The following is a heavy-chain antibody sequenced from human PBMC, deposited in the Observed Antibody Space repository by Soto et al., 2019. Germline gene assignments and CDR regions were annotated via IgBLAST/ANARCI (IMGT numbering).Heavy chain of an antibody. J-gene: IGHJ4*02. CDR2: IYYSGST. V-gene: IGHV4-59*01. CDR1: GGSISSYY. D-gene: IGHD4-17*01. Sequence: KTSETLSLTCTVSGGSISSYYWSWIRQPPGKGLEWIGYIYYSGSTNYNPSLKSRVTISVDTSKNQFSLKLSSVTAADTAVYYCARDGDDYGGNLPFDYWGQGTLVTVSS. CDR3: ARDGDDYGGNLPFDY.